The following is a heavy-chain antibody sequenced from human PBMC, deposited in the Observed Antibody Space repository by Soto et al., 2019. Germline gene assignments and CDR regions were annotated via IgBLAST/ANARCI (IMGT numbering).Heavy chain of an antibody. CDR2: ISGSGDRT. CDR3: ATEENGCRNGPCVGS. V-gene: IGHV3-23*01. CDR1: GFTFSTYS. D-gene: IGHD1-26*01. J-gene: IGHJ5*02. Sequence: EVQLLESGGGLVQPGGSLRLSCAASGFTFSTYSMSWVRQAPGWGPEWVSAISGSGDRTFYADSVKGRVTIFRDNSRNTLFLHMNNLRGEDTAVYYCATEENGCRNGPCVGSWGQGTLVTVSS.